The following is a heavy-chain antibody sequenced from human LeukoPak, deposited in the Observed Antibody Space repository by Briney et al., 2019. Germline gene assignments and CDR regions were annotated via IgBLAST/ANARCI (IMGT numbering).Heavy chain of an antibody. CDR3: AKTYLPGKYYDILTGKDAFDI. J-gene: IGHJ3*02. CDR1: GFPFSSYA. V-gene: IGHV3-23*01. CDR2: ISGSGGST. D-gene: IGHD3-9*01. Sequence: GGSLRLSCAASGFPFSSYAMSWVRQAPGRGLEWVSTISGSGGSTYYADSVKGRFTISRDNSKNTLYLQMNSLRAEDTAVYYCAKTYLPGKYYDILTGKDAFDIWGQGTMVTVSS.